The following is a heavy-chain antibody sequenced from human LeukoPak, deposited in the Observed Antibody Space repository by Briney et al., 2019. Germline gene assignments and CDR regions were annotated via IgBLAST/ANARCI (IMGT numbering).Heavy chain of an antibody. V-gene: IGHV3-69-1*01. D-gene: IGHD1-7*01. J-gene: IGHJ4*02. CDR3: ASGTVGNYALDY. CDR2: IHETGDS. CDR1: GLALRNYH. Sequence: GGSLRLSCVGSGLALRNYHVTWVRQAPGKGLGWVADIHETGDSHYADSVKGRFTISRENAKNSVYLQVDSLRVEDTAVYFCASGTVGNYALDYWGQGTLVTVSS.